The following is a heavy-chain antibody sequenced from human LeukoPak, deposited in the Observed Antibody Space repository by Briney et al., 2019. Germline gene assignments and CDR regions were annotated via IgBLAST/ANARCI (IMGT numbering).Heavy chain of an antibody. D-gene: IGHD6-13*01. V-gene: IGHV4-61*01. Sequence: PSETLSLTCTVSGGSVSSGSYYWSWIRQPPGKGLEWIGYIYYSGGTNYNPSLKSRVTISVDTSKNQFSLKLSSVTAADTAVYYCARVLYSSSWAPFDYWGQGTLVTVSS. CDR2: IYYSGGT. CDR3: ARVLYSSSWAPFDY. CDR1: GGSVSSGSYY. J-gene: IGHJ4*02.